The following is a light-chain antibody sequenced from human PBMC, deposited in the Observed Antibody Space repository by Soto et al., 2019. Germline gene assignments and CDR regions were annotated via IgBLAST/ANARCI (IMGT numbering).Light chain of an antibody. V-gene: IGLV2-23*01. CDR3: CSYASGSVV. CDR2: EGT. J-gene: IGLJ2*01. Sequence: QSALTQPASVSGSPGQSITISCTGTSSDIGSYELVSWYQQHPGKAPKLMIYEGTKRPSGVSNRFSGSKSGNTASLTLSGLQAEDEADYYCCSYASGSVVFGGGTKLTVL. CDR1: SSDIGSYEL.